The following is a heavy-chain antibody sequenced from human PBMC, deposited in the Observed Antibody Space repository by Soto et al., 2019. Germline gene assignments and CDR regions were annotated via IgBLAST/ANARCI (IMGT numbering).Heavy chain of an antibody. J-gene: IGHJ4*02. CDR1: GFTFSSYA. CDR3: VRDPTYSGSPIDY. V-gene: IGHV3-30-3*01. CDR2: ISYDGSNK. D-gene: IGHD1-26*01. Sequence: QVQLVESGGGVVQPGRSLRLSCAASGFTFSSYAMHWVRQAPGKGLEWVAVISYDGSNKYYADSVKGRFTISRDNSKNTLYLQMNSLRAEDTAVYYCVRDPTYSGSPIDYWGQGTLVTVSS.